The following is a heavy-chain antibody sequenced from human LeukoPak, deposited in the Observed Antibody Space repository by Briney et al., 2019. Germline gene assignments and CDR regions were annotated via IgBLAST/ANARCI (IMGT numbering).Heavy chain of an antibody. V-gene: IGHV4-59*01. CDR1: GGSISSYY. D-gene: IGHD3-16*01. Sequence: SETLSLTCTVSGGSISSYYWSWIRQPPGKGLEGIGYIYYSGSTNYNPSLKSRVTISVDTSTNQYSLKLSSVTAADTAVYYCARDRRGGDYFDYWGQGTLVTVSS. J-gene: IGHJ4*02. CDR2: IYYSGST. CDR3: ARDRRGGDYFDY.